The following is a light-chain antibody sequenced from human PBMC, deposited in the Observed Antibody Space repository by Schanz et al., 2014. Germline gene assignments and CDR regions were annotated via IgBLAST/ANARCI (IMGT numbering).Light chain of an antibody. CDR3: QHET. J-gene: IGKJ2*01. Sequence: DIQMTQSPSTLSASVGDRVTIPCRASQSISAWLAWYQQKPGKAPNLLIYQASFLQSGVPSRFSGSGSGTEFTLTITSLQPDDFATYYCQHETFGQGTKLEIK. CDR1: QSISAW. V-gene: IGKV1-5*03. CDR2: QAS.